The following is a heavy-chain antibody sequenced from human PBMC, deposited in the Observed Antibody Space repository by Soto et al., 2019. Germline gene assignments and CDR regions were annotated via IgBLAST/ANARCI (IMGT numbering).Heavy chain of an antibody. V-gene: IGHV1-18*01. D-gene: IGHD4-4*01. Sequence: QVQLVQSGAEVKKPGASVKVSCKASGYTFTTYAISWVRQAPGQGLEWMGRISTYNGNTKYAQKLQGRVTMTADTATSTAYMELRSRRSDDTGDYHWARYPQYLTSSQVFDSWGQGTLVTVSS. CDR3: ARYPQYLTSSQVFDS. J-gene: IGHJ4*02. CDR1: GYTFTTYA. CDR2: ISTYNGNT.